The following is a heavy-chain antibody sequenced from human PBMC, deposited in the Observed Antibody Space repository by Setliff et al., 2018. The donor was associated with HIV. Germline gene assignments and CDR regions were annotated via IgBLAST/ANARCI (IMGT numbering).Heavy chain of an antibody. CDR1: GFTFSKAW. V-gene: IGHV4-38-2*01. CDR3: ARGGTSSNWFDP. CDR2: IYHTGIT. D-gene: IGHD1-26*01. Sequence: PSETLRLSCAAAGFTFSKAWMSWFRQPPGKGLEWIGSIYHTGITYDNPSLKSRVTISVDTSKNQISLNLTSVTAADTAVYYCARGGTSSNWFDPWGQGTLVTVSS. J-gene: IGHJ5*02.